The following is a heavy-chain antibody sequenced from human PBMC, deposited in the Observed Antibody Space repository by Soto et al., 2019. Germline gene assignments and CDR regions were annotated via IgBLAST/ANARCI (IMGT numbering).Heavy chain of an antibody. D-gene: IGHD5-18*01. CDR3: AREDTAMVGENYYYYGMDV. Sequence: SVKVSCKASGCTFSSYAISWVRQAPGQGLEWMGGIIPIFGTANYAQKSQGRVTITADESTGTAYMELSSLRSEDTAVYYCAREDTAMVGENYYYYGMDVWGQGTTVTVSS. V-gene: IGHV1-69*13. J-gene: IGHJ6*02. CDR1: GCTFSSYA. CDR2: IIPIFGTA.